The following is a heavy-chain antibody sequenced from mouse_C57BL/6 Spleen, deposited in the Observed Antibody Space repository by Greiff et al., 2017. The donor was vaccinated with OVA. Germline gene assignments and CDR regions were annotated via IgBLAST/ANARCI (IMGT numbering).Heavy chain of an antibody. CDR1: GFTFSSYG. J-gene: IGHJ3*01. Sequence: EVMLVESGGDLVKPGGSLKLSCAASGFTFSSYGMSWVRQTPDKRLEWVATISSGGSYTYYPDSVKGRFTISRDNAKNTLYLQMSSLKSEDTAMYYCAREAYDYGFAYWGQGTLVTVSA. D-gene: IGHD2-4*01. CDR2: ISSGGSYT. CDR3: AREAYDYGFAY. V-gene: IGHV5-6*01.